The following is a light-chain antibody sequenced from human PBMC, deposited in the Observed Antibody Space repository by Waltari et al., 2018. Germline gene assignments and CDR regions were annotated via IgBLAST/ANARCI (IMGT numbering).Light chain of an antibody. J-gene: IGLJ3*02. CDR2: DVS. CDR3: CSYAGSYTWV. Sequence: QSALTQPRSVSGSPGQSVTISCTGTSSDVGGYNYVSWYQTHPGRAPKHMLHDVSKRPTGVHDRLSGSKSGNTASLTISGLQAEDEADYYCCSYAGSYTWVFGGGTKLTVL. CDR1: SSDVGGYNY. V-gene: IGLV2-11*01.